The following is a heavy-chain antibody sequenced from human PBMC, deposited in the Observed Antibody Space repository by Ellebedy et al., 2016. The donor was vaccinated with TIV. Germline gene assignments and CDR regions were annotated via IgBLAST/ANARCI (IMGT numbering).Heavy chain of an antibody. D-gene: IGHD3-16*01. V-gene: IGHV3-7*01. J-gene: IGHJ5*02. CDR2: IKEDGSEK. Sequence: GESLKISCAASGFTFSSYWMSWVRQAPGKGLEWVANIKEDGSEKYYVDSVKGRFTISRDNAKNSLYLQMNSLRAEDTAVYYCARDGNYEYVWGRDNWFDPWGQGTLVTVSS. CDR3: ARDGNYEYVWGRDNWFDP. CDR1: GFTFSSYW.